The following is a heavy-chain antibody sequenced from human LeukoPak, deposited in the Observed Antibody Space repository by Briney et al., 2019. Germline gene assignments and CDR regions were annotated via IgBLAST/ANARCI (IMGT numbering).Heavy chain of an antibody. V-gene: IGHV1-2*02. D-gene: IGHD6-13*01. Sequence: ASVKVSCKASGYTFTGYYMHWVRQAPGQGLEWMGWINPNSGGTNYAQKFQGRVTMTRDTSISTAYMELSRLRSDDTAVYYCASVYSSSWPYYYGMDVWGQGTTVTVSS. CDR1: GYTFTGYY. J-gene: IGHJ6*02. CDR2: INPNSGGT. CDR3: ASVYSSSWPYYYGMDV.